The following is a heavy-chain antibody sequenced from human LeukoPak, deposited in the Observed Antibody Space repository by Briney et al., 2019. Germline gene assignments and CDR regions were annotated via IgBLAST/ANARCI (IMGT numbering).Heavy chain of an antibody. J-gene: IGHJ4*02. CDR2: INPRGGST. CDR1: GYTFTRNY. D-gene: IGHD3-22*01. V-gene: IGHV1-46*01. Sequence: ASVKVSCKASGYTFTRNYMHWVRQAPGQGLEWMGIINPRGGSTTYAQKFQGRFTMTRDTSTSTVYMELSSLRSEDTAVYYCARASYYYDSSGYPGYYFDYWGQGTLVTVSS. CDR3: ARASYYYDSSGYPGYYFDY.